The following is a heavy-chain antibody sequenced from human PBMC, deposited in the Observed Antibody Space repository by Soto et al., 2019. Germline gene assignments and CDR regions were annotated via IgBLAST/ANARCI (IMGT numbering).Heavy chain of an antibody. Sequence: QVQLQESGPGLVKPSQTLSLTCTVSGGSISSGGYYWSWIRQHPGKGLEWIGYIYYSGSTYYNPSLKRRVNISEHTSKNQFSLKLSSVTDADTAVYYCAREGGIVGATAADYWGPGTLVTVSS. D-gene: IGHD1-26*01. CDR3: AREGGIVGATAADY. V-gene: IGHV4-31*03. CDR1: GGSISSGGYY. J-gene: IGHJ4*02. CDR2: IYYSGST.